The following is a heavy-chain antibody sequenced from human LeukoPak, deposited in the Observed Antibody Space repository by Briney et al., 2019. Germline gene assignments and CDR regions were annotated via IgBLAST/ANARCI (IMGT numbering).Heavy chain of an antibody. CDR3: AKDFKWRGQQWLGDFDY. CDR1: GFTFDDYA. D-gene: IGHD6-19*01. Sequence: RPGGSLRLSCAASGFTFDDYAMHWVRQAPGKGLEWVSGISWNSGSIGYADSVKGRFTISRDNAKNSLYLQMNSLRAEDTALYYCAKDFKWRGQQWLGDFDYWGQGTLVTVSS. J-gene: IGHJ4*02. V-gene: IGHV3-9*01. CDR2: ISWNSGSI.